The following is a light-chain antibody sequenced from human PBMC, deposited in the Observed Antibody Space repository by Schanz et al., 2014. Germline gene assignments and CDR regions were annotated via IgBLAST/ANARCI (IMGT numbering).Light chain of an antibody. V-gene: IGLV2-8*01. CDR3: ATWDDSLL. J-gene: IGLJ3*02. Sequence: QSALTQPPSASGSPGQSVAISCTGTSSDVGGYNYVSWYQHHPGKAPKLMIYDVSKRPSGVPDRFSGSKSGNTAFLTVSGVQAEDEADYYCATWDDSLLFGGGTKLTVL. CDR2: DVS. CDR1: SSDVGGYNY.